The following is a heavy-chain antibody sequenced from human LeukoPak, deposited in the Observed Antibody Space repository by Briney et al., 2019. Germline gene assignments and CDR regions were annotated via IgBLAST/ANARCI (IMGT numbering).Heavy chain of an antibody. J-gene: IGHJ4*02. CDR2: INWNGGST. CDR1: GFTFDDYG. V-gene: IGHV3-20*04. CDR3: ATAGILTGYYKHPFDY. D-gene: IGHD3-9*01. Sequence: PGGSLRLSCAASGFTFDDYGMSWVRQAPGKGLEWVSGINWNGGSTGYADSVKGRFTISRDNAKNSLYLQMNSLRAEDTALYYCATAGILTGYYKHPFDYWGQGTLVTVSS.